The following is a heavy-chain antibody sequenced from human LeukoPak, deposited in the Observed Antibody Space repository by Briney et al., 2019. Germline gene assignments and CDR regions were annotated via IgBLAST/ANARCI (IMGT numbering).Heavy chain of an antibody. D-gene: IGHD3-16*01. V-gene: IGHV5-51*01. J-gene: IGHJ4*02. CDR1: GYSFSSYW. CDR2: IYPGDSDT. Sequence: GESLKISCKGSGYSFSSYWIGWVRQMPGKGLEWMGIIYPGDSDTRYSLSFQGQVTMSADKSINTAYLQRSSLKASDTAMYYCARGQGVNYFDYWGQGTLVTVSS. CDR3: ARGQGVNYFDY.